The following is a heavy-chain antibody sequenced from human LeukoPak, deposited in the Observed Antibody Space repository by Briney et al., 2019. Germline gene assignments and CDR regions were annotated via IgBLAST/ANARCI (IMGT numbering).Heavy chain of an antibody. J-gene: IGHJ4*02. CDR3: ARGPISGWSADY. CDR1: GLTFSSYN. Sequence: GSLRLSCAVSGLTFSSYNMNWVRQAPGKGLGWVSYISNSGSMIYYADSVKGRFTLSRDNAKNSLYLQMNSLRDEDTAVYYCARGPISGWSADYWGQGTLVTVPS. D-gene: IGHD6-19*01. CDR2: ISNSGSMI. V-gene: IGHV3-48*02.